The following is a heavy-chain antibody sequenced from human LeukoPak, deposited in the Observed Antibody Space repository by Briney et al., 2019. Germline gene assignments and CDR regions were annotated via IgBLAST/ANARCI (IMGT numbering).Heavy chain of an antibody. V-gene: IGHV3-23*01. D-gene: IGHD5-24*01. Sequence: PGGSLRLSCAASEFTFSDYYMSWIRQAPGKGLEGVSAISGSGGSTYYADSVKGRLTIPRENSKNALFLQMNSMRAEDTAVYYCGRSEMATILGFDYWGQGTLVTVSS. CDR3: GRSEMATILGFDY. J-gene: IGHJ4*02. CDR1: EFTFSDYY. CDR2: ISGSGGST.